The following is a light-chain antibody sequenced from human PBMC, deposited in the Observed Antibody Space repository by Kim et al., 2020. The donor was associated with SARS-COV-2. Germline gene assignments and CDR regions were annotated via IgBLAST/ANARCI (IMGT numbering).Light chain of an antibody. CDR1: QSLVHSDGNTY. CDR2: KVF. J-gene: IGKJ1*01. V-gene: IGKV2-30*02. CDR3: MQGTHWPRT. Sequence: DVVMTQSPLSLPVTLGQPASISCRSSQSLVHSDGNTYLNWFQQRPGQSPRRLIYKVFNRDSGVPDRFSGSGSGTDFTLKISRVEAEDVGVYYCMQGTHWPRTFGQGTKVDIK.